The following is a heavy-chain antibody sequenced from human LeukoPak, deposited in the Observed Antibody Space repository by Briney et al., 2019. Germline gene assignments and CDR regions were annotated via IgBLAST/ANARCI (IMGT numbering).Heavy chain of an antibody. CDR1: GFTFSAFY. CDR2: LKGDNGDI. CDR3: ARVLRGYASYEGN. Sequence: GGSLRLSCAASGFTFSAFYMSWLRQTPGKGLEYLSYLKGDNGDINYADSVRGRFTISRDNTKNSLYLQMNNLRAEDTAVYYCARVLRGYASYEGNWGQGTLVTVSS. V-gene: IGHV3-11*06. D-gene: IGHD5-12*01. J-gene: IGHJ4*02.